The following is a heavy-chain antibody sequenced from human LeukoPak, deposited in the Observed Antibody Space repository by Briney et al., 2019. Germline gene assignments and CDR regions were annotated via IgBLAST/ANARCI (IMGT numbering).Heavy chain of an antibody. J-gene: IGHJ4*02. V-gene: IGHV4-59*08. CDR1: GGSFSGYY. D-gene: IGHD1-26*01. Sequence: SSETLSLTCAVYGGSFSGYYWHWIRQPPGKGLEWIGNIYSSGSTNYNPSLKSRVTISVDTSKNQCSLNLNSVTAADTAVYYCARGGAPTQIWGQGTLVTVSS. CDR2: IYSSGST. CDR3: ARGGAPTQI.